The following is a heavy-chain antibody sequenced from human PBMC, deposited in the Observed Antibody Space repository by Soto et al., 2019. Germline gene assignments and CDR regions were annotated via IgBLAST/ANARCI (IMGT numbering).Heavy chain of an antibody. J-gene: IGHJ6*02. CDR2: ISYDGSNK. CDR3: AIDSGDCWSGYQCGMDV. V-gene: IGHV3-30*03. Sequence: PGGSLRLSCAASGFTFSSYGMHWVRQAPGKGLEWVAVISYDGSNKYYADSVKGRFTISRDNSKSTLYLQMNSLRAEDMAVYYCAIDSGDCWSGYQCGMDVWGQGTTVTVSS. D-gene: IGHD3-3*01. CDR1: GFTFSSYG.